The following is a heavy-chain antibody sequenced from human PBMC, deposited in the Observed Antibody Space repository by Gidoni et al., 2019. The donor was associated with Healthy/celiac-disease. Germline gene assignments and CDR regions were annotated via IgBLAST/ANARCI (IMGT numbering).Heavy chain of an antibody. CDR2: IWYDGSNT. Sequence: QVQLVESGGGVVKPGRSLSLSCAASGFTFRSYGMHWVRQAPGKGREWVAVIWYDGSNTYYADSVKGRFTISRDNSKNRLYLQMNSLRAEDTALYYCARDQNYYGTSGYDYWGQGTLVTASS. V-gene: IGHV3-33*01. CDR3: ARDQNYYGTSGYDY. J-gene: IGHJ4*02. D-gene: IGHD3-22*01. CDR1: GFTFRSYG.